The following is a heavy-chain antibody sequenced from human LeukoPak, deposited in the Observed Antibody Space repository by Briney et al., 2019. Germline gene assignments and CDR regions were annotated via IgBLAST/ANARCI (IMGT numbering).Heavy chain of an antibody. D-gene: IGHD3-9*01. CDR1: GETFSGHY. J-gene: IGHJ2*01. V-gene: IGHV4-34*01. Sequence: SETLSLTCAVSGETFSGHYWSWIRQPPGKGPEYIGEINDNGRTIYNPSLESRVTISVDTSKNQVSLNLNSVTAADTALYYCARVAMTGSFDHWYFDLWGRGTLVIVSS. CDR2: INDNGRT. CDR3: ARVAMTGSFDHWYFDL.